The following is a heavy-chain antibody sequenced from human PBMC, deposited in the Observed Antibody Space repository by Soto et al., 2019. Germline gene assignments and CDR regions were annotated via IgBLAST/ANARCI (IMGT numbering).Heavy chain of an antibody. CDR3: ARDSCIAVAGTGWYFDL. D-gene: IGHD6-19*01. CDR2: IIPIFGTA. CDR1: GGTFSSYA. V-gene: IGHV1-69*01. Sequence: QVPLVQSGAEVKKPGSSVKVSCKASGGTFSSYAISWVRQAPGQGLEWMGGIIPIFGTANYAQKFQGRVTIAADESTSTAYMELSSLRSEDTAVYYCARDSCIAVAGTGWYFDLWGRGTLVTVSS. J-gene: IGHJ2*01.